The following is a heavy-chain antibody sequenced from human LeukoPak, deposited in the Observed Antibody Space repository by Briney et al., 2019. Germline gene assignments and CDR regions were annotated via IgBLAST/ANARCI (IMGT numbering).Heavy chain of an antibody. CDR3: ARGVYGDYEHYYFDY. CDR2: IYHSGST. D-gene: IGHD4-17*01. J-gene: IGHJ4*02. CDR1: GGSISSGGYS. V-gene: IGHV4-30-2*01. Sequence: SQTLSLTCAVSGGSISSGGYSWSWIRQPPGKGLEWIGYIYHSGSTYYNPSLKSRVTISVDRSKNQFSLKLSSVTAADTAVYYCARGVYGDYEHYYFDYWGQGTLVTVSS.